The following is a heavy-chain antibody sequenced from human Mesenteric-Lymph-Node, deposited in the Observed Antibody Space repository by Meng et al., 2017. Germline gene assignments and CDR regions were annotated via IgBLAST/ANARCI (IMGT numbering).Heavy chain of an antibody. CDR3: ARRNQRQYEY. D-gene: IGHD2-2*01. CDR2: ISGSGSSI. Sequence: GESLKISCAASGFTFSGSEMNWVRQAPGKGLEWVAHISGSGSSIHYPDSVKGRFTISRDNAKNSLFLQMNSLRAEDTAVYYCARRNQRQYEYCAQGILVASSS. V-gene: IGHV3-48*03. J-gene: IGHJ4*02. CDR1: GFTFSGSE.